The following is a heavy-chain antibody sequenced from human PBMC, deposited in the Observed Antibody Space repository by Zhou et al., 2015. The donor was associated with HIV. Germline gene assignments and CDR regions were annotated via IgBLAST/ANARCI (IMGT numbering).Heavy chain of an antibody. D-gene: IGHD7-27*01. CDR1: GGTFSSYA. Sequence: QVQLVQSGAEVKKPGSSVKVSCKASGGTFSSYAISWVRQAPGQGLEWMGGIIPIFGTANYAQKFQGRVSITADRSTSTAYMELSSLRFGDSAAYYCAREGWGSWYFDLWGRGTLVSVSS. J-gene: IGHJ2*01. CDR3: AREGWGSWYFDL. V-gene: IGHV1-69*06. CDR2: IIPIFGTA.